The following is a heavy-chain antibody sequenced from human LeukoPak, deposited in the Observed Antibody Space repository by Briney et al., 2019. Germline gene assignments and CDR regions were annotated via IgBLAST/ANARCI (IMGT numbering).Heavy chain of an antibody. CDR2: ISSSGSYI. V-gene: IGHV3-21*06. J-gene: IGHJ4*02. D-gene: IGHD6-13*01. Sequence: GGSLRLSCAASGFTFRSYSMNWVRQAPGKGLEWVSSISSSGSYIYYADSVKGRFNISRDNAKNSLYLQITSLRAEDTAVYYCARVEYSSSWYYFDYWGQGTLVTVSS. CDR1: GFTFRSYS. CDR3: ARVEYSSSWYYFDY.